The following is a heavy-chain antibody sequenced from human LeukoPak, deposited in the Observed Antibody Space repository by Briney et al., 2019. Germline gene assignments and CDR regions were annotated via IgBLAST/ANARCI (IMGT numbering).Heavy chain of an antibody. J-gene: IGHJ4*02. CDR2: INPNSGGT. D-gene: IGHD1-14*01. CDR1: GGTFSSYA. Sequence: ASVKVSCKASGGTFSSYAISWVRQAPGQGLEWMGRINPNSGGTNYAQKFQGRVTMTRDTSISTAYMELSRLRSDDTAVYYCASGGSGFDYWGQGTLVTVSS. CDR3: ASGGSGFDY. V-gene: IGHV1-2*06.